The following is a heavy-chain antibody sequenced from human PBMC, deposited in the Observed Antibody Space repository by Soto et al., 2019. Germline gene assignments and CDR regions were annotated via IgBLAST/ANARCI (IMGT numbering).Heavy chain of an antibody. D-gene: IGHD3-22*01. CDR2: IYYSGST. V-gene: IGHV4-59*01. CDR1: GGSISSYY. Sequence: SETLSLTCTVSGGSISSYYWSWIRQPPGKGLEWIGYIYYSGSTNYNPSLKSRVTISVDTSKNQFSLKLSSVTAADTAVYYCARVGWGYFAGGVDYWGQGTLVTVS. J-gene: IGHJ4*02. CDR3: ARVGWGYFAGGVDY.